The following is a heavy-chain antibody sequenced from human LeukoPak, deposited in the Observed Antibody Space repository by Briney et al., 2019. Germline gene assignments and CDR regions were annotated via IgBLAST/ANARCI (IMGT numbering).Heavy chain of an antibody. J-gene: IGHJ4*02. CDR1: GYIFINYY. Sequence: SVKVSCKASGYIFINYYIHWVRQAPGQGLEWMGGIIPIFGTANYAQKFQGRVTITADESTSTAYMELSSLRSEDTAVYYCARSTGGYNWNAAFDYWGQGTLVTVSS. D-gene: IGHD1-20*01. CDR3: ARSTGGYNWNAAFDY. V-gene: IGHV1-69*13. CDR2: IIPIFGTA.